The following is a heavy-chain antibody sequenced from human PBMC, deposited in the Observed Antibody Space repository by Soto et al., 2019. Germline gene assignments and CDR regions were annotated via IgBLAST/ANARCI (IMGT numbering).Heavy chain of an antibody. CDR1: GFTFSSYD. Sequence: EVQLVESGGGLVQPGGSLRLSCAASGFTFSSYDMHWVRQATGKGLEWVSAIGTAGDTYYPGSVKGRFTISRENAKNSLYLQMNSLRAGDTAVYYCARGGYDILTGYEPDAFDIWGQGTMVTVSS. CDR3: ARGGYDILTGYEPDAFDI. CDR2: IGTAGDT. V-gene: IGHV3-13*01. J-gene: IGHJ3*02. D-gene: IGHD3-9*01.